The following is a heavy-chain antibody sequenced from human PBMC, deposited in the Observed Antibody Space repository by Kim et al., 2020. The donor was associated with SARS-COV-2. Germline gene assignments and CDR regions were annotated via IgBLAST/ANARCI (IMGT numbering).Heavy chain of an antibody. J-gene: IGHJ3*02. V-gene: IGHV1-2*06. CDR3: ALRDGYRENAFDI. D-gene: IGHD5-12*01. Sequence: ASVKVSCKASGYTFTGYYMHWVRQAPGQGLEWMGRINPNSGGTNYAQKFQGRVTMTRDTSISTAYMELSRLRSDDTAVYYCALRDGYRENAFDIWGQGTMVTVSS. CDR2: INPNSGGT. CDR1: GYTFTGYY.